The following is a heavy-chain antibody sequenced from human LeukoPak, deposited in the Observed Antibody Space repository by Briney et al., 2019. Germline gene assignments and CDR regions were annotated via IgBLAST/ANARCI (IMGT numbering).Heavy chain of an antibody. J-gene: IGHJ4*02. D-gene: IGHD3-10*01. V-gene: IGHV3-53*05. CDR2: IYSGGST. CDR1: GFIVSSNY. Sequence: GGSLRLSCAASGFIVSSNYMSWVRQAPGKGLEWVSVIYSGGSTYYADSVKGRFTISRDNSKNTLYLQMNSLRAEDTSVYYCAKDGDGYYGSGSYSDYWGQGTRVTVSS. CDR3: AKDGDGYYGSGSYSDY.